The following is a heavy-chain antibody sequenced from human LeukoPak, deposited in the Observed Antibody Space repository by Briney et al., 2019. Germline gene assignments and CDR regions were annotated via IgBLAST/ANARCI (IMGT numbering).Heavy chain of an antibody. D-gene: IGHD3-3*01. Sequence: PSQTLSLTCTVSGGSISSGDYYWSWIRQPPGKGLEWIGYIYYSGSTYYNPSLKSRVTISVDTSKNQFSLKLSSVTAADTAVYYCARAPTPKITIFGVVTSYNWFDPWGPGTLVTVSS. CDR3: ARAPTPKITIFGVVTSYNWFDP. V-gene: IGHV4-30-4*01. J-gene: IGHJ5*02. CDR1: GGSISSGDYY. CDR2: IYYSGST.